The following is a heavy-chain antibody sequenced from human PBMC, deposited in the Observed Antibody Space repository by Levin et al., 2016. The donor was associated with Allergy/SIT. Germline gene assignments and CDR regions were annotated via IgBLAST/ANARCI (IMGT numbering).Heavy chain of an antibody. Sequence: LRLSCTVSGGSISSGGYYWSWIRQHPGKGLEWIGYIYYSGSTYYNPSLKSRVTISVDTSKNQFSLKLSSVTAADTAVYYCARGPVVVPAARRGMDVWGQGTTVTVSS. D-gene: IGHD2-2*01. V-gene: IGHV4-31*03. J-gene: IGHJ6*02. CDR3: ARGPVVVPAARRGMDV. CDR2: IYYSGST. CDR1: GGSISSGGYY.